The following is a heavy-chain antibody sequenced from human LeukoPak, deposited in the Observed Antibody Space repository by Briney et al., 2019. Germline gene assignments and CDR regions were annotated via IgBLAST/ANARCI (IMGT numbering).Heavy chain of an antibody. CDR2: IYYSGST. Sequence: SGTLSLTCTVSGGAISSYYWSWIREPPGKGLEWIGNIYYSGSTNYNPSLKRRVTISVDTSRNQFSLKLSSVTAADTAVYYCARGRLGGSGSYYNVLDYWGQGTLVTVSS. CDR1: GGAISSYY. CDR3: ARGRLGGSGSYYNVLDY. J-gene: IGHJ4*02. D-gene: IGHD3-10*01. V-gene: IGHV4-59*01.